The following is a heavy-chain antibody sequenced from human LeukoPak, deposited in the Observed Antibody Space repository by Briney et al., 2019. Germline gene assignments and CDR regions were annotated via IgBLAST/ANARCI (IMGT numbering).Heavy chain of an antibody. V-gene: IGHV7-4-1*02. CDR2: INTNTGNP. D-gene: IGHD2-2*01. CDR1: GYIFTSYA. CDR3: ARDPMGYCSSTSCYPSAFDI. Sequence: ASVTVSCTASGYIFTSYAMNWVRQAPGQGLEWMGWINTNTGNPTYAQGFTGRFVFSLDTSVSTAYLQISSLKAEDTALYYCARDPMGYCSSTSCYPSAFDIWGQGTMVTVSS. J-gene: IGHJ3*02.